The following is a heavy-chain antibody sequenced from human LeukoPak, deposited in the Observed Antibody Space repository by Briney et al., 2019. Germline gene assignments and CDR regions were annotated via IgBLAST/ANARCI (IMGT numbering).Heavy chain of an antibody. CDR2: INSDGSST. J-gene: IGHJ5*02. D-gene: IGHD3-3*01. CDR1: GFTFSSYW. V-gene: IGHV3-74*01. Sequence: GGSLRLSCAASGFTFSSYWMHWVRQAPGKGLVWVSRINSDGSSTSYADSVKGRFTISRDNAKHTLYLQMNSLRAEDTAVYYCARDRYDFWSGYSSWFDPWGQGTLVTVSS. CDR3: ARDRYDFWSGYSSWFDP.